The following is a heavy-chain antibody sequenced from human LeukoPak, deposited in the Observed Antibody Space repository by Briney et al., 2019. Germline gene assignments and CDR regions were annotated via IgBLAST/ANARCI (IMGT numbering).Heavy chain of an antibody. D-gene: IGHD2-2*03. CDR3: ARHGSTDYFDY. J-gene: IGHJ4*02. CDR2: IYYSGST. V-gene: IGHV4-39*01. CDR1: GGSISSATSY. Sequence: SETLSLTCAVSGGSISSATSYWGWVRQPPGKGLEWLGRIYYSGSTFYNPSLKSRVTISVDTSKNQFYLRLSSVTAADTAVYYCARHGSTDYFDYWGQGTLVTVSS.